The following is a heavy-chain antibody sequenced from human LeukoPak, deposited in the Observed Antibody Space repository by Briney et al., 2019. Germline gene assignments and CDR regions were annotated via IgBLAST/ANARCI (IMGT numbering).Heavy chain of an antibody. Sequence: PGGSLRLSCAASGFTFSSYAMSWVRQAPGKGLEWVSAISGSGGSTYYPDSVKGRFTISRDNSKNTLYLQMNSLRAEDTAVYYCAKDQVVVAATEVPEFDYWGQGTLVTVSS. CDR2: ISGSGGST. CDR3: AKDQVVVAATEVPEFDY. D-gene: IGHD2-15*01. CDR1: GFTFSSYA. V-gene: IGHV3-23*01. J-gene: IGHJ4*02.